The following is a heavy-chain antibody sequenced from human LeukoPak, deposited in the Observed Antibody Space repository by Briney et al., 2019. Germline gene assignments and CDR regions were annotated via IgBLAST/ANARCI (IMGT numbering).Heavy chain of an antibody. Sequence: GASVKVSCKASGYTFTSYYIHWLRQAPGQRREWMGRINPSGGSTSDAKKFQGRVTMTRDTSTSTVYMELSSLRSEDTAVYYCARAADGYNIVYWGQGTLVTVSS. CDR1: GYTFTSYY. V-gene: IGHV1-46*01. J-gene: IGHJ4*02. CDR3: ARAADGYNIVY. CDR2: INPSGGST. D-gene: IGHD5-24*01.